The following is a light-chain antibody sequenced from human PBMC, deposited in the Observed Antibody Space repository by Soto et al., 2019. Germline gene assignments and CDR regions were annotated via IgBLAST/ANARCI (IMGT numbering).Light chain of an antibody. J-gene: IGLJ1*01. V-gene: IGLV2-14*01. Sequence: QSVLTQPASVSGSPGQSITISCTGTTXDIGTYDYVSWYQQHAGKAPKLIIYEVSHRPSGVSNRFSGSKSGSTASLTISGLQAEDEAHYYCCSYSGISTLVFATGTKVTVL. CDR3: CSYSGISTLV. CDR1: TXDIGTYDY. CDR2: EVS.